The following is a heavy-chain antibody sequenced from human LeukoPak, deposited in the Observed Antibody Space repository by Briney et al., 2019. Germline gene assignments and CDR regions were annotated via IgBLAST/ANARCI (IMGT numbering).Heavy chain of an antibody. V-gene: IGHV3-53*01. D-gene: IGHD7-27*01. Sequence: GGSLRLSCAASGFTVNDIFMTWVRQAPGKGPEWVSIIFNSGGTYYADSVKGRFNIFRDNSKNTIYLQMNNLRPEDTAVYYCAKDGGLWVSAHWGDSWGRGTLVTVSS. CDR2: IFNSGGT. CDR3: AKDGGLWVSAHWGDS. CDR1: GFTVNDIF. J-gene: IGHJ4*02.